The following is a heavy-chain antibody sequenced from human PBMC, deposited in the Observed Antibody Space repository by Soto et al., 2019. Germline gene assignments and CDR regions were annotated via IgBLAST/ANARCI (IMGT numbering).Heavy chain of an antibody. CDR1: GFTFSSYA. Sequence: GGSLRLSCAASGFTFSSYAMSWVRQAPGKGLEWVSAISGSGGSTYYADSVKGRFTISRDNSKNTLYLQMNSLRAEDTAVYYCAKPLYYYDSSGYYPRGDYYYYGMDVWGQGTTVTVSS. D-gene: IGHD3-22*01. CDR3: AKPLYYYDSSGYYPRGDYYYYGMDV. J-gene: IGHJ6*02. CDR2: ISGSGGST. V-gene: IGHV3-23*01.